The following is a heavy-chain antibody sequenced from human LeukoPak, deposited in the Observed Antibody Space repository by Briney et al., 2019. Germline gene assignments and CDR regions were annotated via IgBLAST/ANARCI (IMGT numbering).Heavy chain of an antibody. V-gene: IGHV3-23*01. CDR2: ISGSGGST. D-gene: IGHD2-15*01. CDR1: GFTFSNYA. Sequence: RPGESLRLSCAASGFTFSNYAMSWVRQAPGKGLEWVSAISGSGGSTYYADSVKGRFTISRDNSKNTLYLQMNSLRAEDTAVYYCAKFRRPGSGGSYYFDYWGQGTLVTVSS. J-gene: IGHJ4*02. CDR3: AKFRRPGSGGSYYFDY.